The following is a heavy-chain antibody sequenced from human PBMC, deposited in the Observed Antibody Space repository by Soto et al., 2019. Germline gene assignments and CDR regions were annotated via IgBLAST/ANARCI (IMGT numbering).Heavy chain of an antibody. D-gene: IGHD6-6*01. Sequence: SETLSLTCTVSGVTIISYYWSWIRQPPGKGLEWIGYIYYSGSTNYNPSLKSRVTISVDTSKNQFSLKLSSVTAADTAVYYCARGGYSSSSLSIDYWGQGTLVTVSS. J-gene: IGHJ4*02. CDR2: IYYSGST. CDR1: GVTIISYY. CDR3: ARGGYSSSSLSIDY. V-gene: IGHV4-59*01.